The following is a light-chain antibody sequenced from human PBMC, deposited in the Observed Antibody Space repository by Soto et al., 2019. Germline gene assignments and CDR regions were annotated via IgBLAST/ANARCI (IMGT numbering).Light chain of an antibody. Sequence: IQLTQFPSSLSASVGDRVTITCRASQGVSSHLAWHQQKPGKAPKLLISEVSTLQSGVPSRFSGSGSGTDFTLTISSLQPEDFATYYCQHLNSYPITCGQGTRLEIK. CDR1: QGVSSH. CDR3: QHLNSYPIT. V-gene: IGKV1-9*01. J-gene: IGKJ5*01. CDR2: EVS.